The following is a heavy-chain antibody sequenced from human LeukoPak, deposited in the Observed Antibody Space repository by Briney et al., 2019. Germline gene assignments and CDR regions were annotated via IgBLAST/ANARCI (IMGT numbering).Heavy chain of an antibody. Sequence: RAGGSLRLSCAASGFTFSSYSMNWVRQAPGKGLEWVSSISSSSSYIYYADSVKGRFTISRDNAKNSLYLQMNSLRAEDTAVYYCARDSYVGPGYCSGGSCYGSPDVPYWGQGTLVTVSS. CDR2: ISSSSSYI. D-gene: IGHD2-15*01. CDR3: ARDSYVGPGYCSGGSCYGSPDVPY. CDR1: GFTFSSYS. V-gene: IGHV3-21*01. J-gene: IGHJ4*02.